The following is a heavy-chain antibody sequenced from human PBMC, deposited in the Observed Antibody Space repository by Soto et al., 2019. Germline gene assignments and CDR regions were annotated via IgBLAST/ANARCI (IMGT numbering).Heavy chain of an antibody. D-gene: IGHD7-27*01. V-gene: IGHV4-38-2*01. Sequence: QVQLQESGPGLVKPSETLSLTCAVSGYSISSGYYWGWIRQPPGKGLEWIGSIYHSGSTYYNPSRKSRVTISVDTSKNQFSLKLSSVTAADTAVYYCARGPILALGRTRSWFDPWGQGTLVTVSS. CDR1: GYSISSGYY. CDR3: ARGPILALGRTRSWFDP. CDR2: IYHSGST. J-gene: IGHJ5*02.